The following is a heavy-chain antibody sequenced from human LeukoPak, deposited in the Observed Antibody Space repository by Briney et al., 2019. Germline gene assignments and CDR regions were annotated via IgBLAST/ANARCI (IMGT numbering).Heavy chain of an antibody. V-gene: IGHV4-59*01. CDR3: AREEAVAGTMDY. J-gene: IGHJ4*02. D-gene: IGHD6-19*01. CDR2: IYYSGST. Sequence: PSETLSLTCTVSGGSISSYYWSWIRQPPGKGLEGIGYIYYSGSTNYNPSLKSRVTISVDTSKNQFSLKLSSVTAADTAVYYCAREEAVAGTMDYWGQGTLVTVSS. CDR1: GGSISSYY.